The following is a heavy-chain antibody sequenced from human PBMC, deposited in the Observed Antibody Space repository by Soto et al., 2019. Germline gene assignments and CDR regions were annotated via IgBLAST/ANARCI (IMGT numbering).Heavy chain of an antibody. CDR1: GFTFSSYA. CDR3: ARGRCSGGTCYSSRSYYGMDV. CDR2: ISYAGSNK. J-gene: IGHJ6*02. D-gene: IGHD2-15*01. V-gene: IGHV3-30-3*01. Sequence: QLVESGGGVVQPGRSLRLSCAASGFTFSSYAMHWVRQAPGKGLEWVAVISYAGSNKYYADSVKGRFSISRDNSKNXLXLXXNSLRAEATAVYYCARGRCSGGTCYSSRSYYGMDVWGQGTTVTVSS.